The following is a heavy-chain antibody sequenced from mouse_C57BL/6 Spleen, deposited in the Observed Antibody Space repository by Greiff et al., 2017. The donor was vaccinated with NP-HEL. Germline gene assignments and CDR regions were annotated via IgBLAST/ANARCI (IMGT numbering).Heavy chain of an antibody. Sequence: EVKLMESGGGLVKPGGSLKLSCAASGFTFSDYGMHWVRQAPEKGLEWVAYISSGSSTIYYADTVKGRFTISRDNAKNTLFLQMTSLRSEDTAMYYGARHTVRWYFDVWGTGTTVTVSS. V-gene: IGHV5-17*01. CDR3: ARHTVRWYFDV. CDR2: ISSGSSTI. D-gene: IGHD1-1*01. CDR1: GFTFSDYG. J-gene: IGHJ1*03.